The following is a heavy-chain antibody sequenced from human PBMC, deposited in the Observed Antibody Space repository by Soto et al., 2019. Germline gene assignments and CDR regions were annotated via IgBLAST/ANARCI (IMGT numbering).Heavy chain of an antibody. D-gene: IGHD1-7*01. J-gene: IGHJ4*02. CDR3: ARERGNYMYFDY. CDR1: GYSFTDYG. Sequence: QVQLVQSGAEVKKPGASVKVSCKASGYSFTDYGFTWVRQAPGQGLEWMGWVNTYKGNTNYAQKFQGRVTMTTDTSTSTAYMELRGLRSDDMALYYCARERGNYMYFDYWGQGTLVTVSS. V-gene: IGHV1-18*03. CDR2: VNTYKGNT.